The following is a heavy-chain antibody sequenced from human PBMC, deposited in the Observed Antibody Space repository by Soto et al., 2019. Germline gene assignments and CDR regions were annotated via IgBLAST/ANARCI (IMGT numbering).Heavy chain of an antibody. CDR1: GGPFSSYA. V-gene: IGHV1-69*13. CDR3: ARSNSGYDTYYYYGMDV. CDR2: IIPIFGTA. J-gene: IGHJ6*02. D-gene: IGHD5-12*01. Sequence: AAVKVSCKACGGPFSSYAISWVRQAPGQGLEWMGGIIPIFGTANYAQKFQGRVTITADESTSTAYMELSSLRSEDTAVYYCARSNSGYDTYYYYGMDVWGQGTTVTVSS.